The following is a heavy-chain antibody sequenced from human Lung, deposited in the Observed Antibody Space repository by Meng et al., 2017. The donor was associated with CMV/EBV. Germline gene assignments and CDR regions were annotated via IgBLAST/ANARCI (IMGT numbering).Heavy chain of an antibody. J-gene: IGHJ4*02. CDR3: ARVGGCSGGGCYHRLFDY. Sequence: PPQEAAPGLVKPSQTLSLTGTVSGVSSSSGDYYWSWIRQPPGKGLEWIGYIYYTGSTYYNPSLKSRVIISVDTSKNQFSLKLNSVTAADTAVYYCARVGGCSGGGCYHRLFDYWGQGTLVTVSS. CDR2: IYYTGST. V-gene: IGHV4-30-4*01. CDR1: GVSSSSGDYY. D-gene: IGHD2-15*01.